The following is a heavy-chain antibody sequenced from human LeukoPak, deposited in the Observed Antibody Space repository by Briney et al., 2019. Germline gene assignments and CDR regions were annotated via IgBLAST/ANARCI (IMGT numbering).Heavy chain of an antibody. CDR3: ARIQDMVRGVTDY. D-gene: IGHD3-10*01. Sequence: HPGGSLKLSCAASGFTFSGSAIHWVRQASGKGLEWVGRIRSKANSYATAYAASVKGRFTISRDDSKNTAYLQMNSLKTEDTAVYYCARIQDMVRGVTDYWGQGTLVTVSS. CDR2: IRSKANSYAT. V-gene: IGHV3-73*01. J-gene: IGHJ4*02. CDR1: GFTFSGSA.